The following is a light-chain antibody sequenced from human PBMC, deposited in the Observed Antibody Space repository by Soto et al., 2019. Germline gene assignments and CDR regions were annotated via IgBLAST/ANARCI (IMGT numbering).Light chain of an antibody. CDR2: LGS. CDR1: QSLLHSNGYNY. J-gene: IGKJ1*01. CDR3: MQALQTPWT. V-gene: IGKV2-28*01. Sequence: DIVMTQSPLSLPVTPGEPASISCRSSQSLLHSNGYNYLDWYLQKPGQSPQLLIYLGSNRASGVHDRFSGSGSGTDFTLKISXVEAEDVGVYYCMQALQTPWTFGQGTKVDLK.